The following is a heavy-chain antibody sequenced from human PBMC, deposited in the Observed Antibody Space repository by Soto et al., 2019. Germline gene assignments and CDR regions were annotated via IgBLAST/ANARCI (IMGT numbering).Heavy chain of an antibody. V-gene: IGHV4-39*01. CDR2: IYYSGST. J-gene: IGHJ3*02. D-gene: IGHD3-22*01. CDR1: GGSISSSSYY. CDR3: ARLSYDSSGYYYVGGFAFDI. Sequence: SETLSLTCTVSGGSISSSSYYWGWIRQPPGKGLEWIGSIYYSGSTYYNPSLKSRVTISVDTSKNQFSLKLSSVSAADTAVYYCARLSYDSSGYYYVGGFAFDIWGQGTMVTVSS.